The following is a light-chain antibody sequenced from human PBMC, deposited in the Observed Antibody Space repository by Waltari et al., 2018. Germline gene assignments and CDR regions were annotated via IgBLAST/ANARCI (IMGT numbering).Light chain of an antibody. V-gene: IGKV2-30*02. CDR1: RSLVHSNGNPD. CDR3: MQGTHWPVYS. J-gene: IGKJ2*03. CDR2: RVS. Sequence: DVVLTQSPLSLPVTLGQPAPIPCRSSRSLVHSNGNPDLAWFHQRPGQSPRRLLYRVSERDSGVPDRFNGSGSATDFTLRISRVEAEDVGLYYCMQGTHWPVYSFGQGTKLEIK.